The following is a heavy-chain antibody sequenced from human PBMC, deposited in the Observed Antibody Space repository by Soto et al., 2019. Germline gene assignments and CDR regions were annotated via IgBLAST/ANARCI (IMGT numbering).Heavy chain of an antibody. CDR1: GGAISTYY. J-gene: IGHJ5*02. CDR3: ARGQRFSDWFDP. V-gene: IGHV4-4*07. CDR2: IYSSGST. D-gene: IGHD3-3*01. Sequence: SETLSLTCTVSGGAISTYYWTWIRQPAGKGLEWIGRIYSSGSTKYNPSLQSRVTMSLDTSNNQFSLRLTSVTAADTAVYYCARGQRFSDWFDPWGQGTLVTVPS.